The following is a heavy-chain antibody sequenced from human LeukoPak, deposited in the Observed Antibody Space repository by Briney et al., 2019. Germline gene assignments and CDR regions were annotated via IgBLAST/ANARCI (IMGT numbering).Heavy chain of an antibody. CDR1: GFTFSSYA. J-gene: IGHJ4*01. D-gene: IGHD6-25*01. CDR3: ASDLIAAKGAY. V-gene: IGHV3-30-3*01. CDR2: ISYDGSNK. Sequence: GGSLRLSCAASGFTFSSYAMHWVRQAPGKGLEWVAVISYDGSNKYYADSVKGRFTISRDNSKNTLYLQMNSLRAEDTAVYYCASDLIAAKGAYWGXGXLVTVSS.